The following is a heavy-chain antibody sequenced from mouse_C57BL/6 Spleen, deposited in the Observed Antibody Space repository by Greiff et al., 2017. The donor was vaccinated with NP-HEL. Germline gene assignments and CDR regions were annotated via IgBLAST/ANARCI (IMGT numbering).Heavy chain of an antibody. V-gene: IGHV1-58*01. CDR1: GYTFTSYG. CDR3: ARPLYYYCSSYYWYGDV. D-gene: IGHD1-1*01. Sequence: VQLQQSGAELVRPGSSVKMSCKTSGYTFTSYGINWVKQRPGQGLEWIGYLYIGNGYTEYNEQFKGKATLTSDTYSSTAYMQLSSLTSEDSAIYFCARPLYYYCSSYYWYGDVWGTGTTVTVSS. CDR2: LYIGNGYT. J-gene: IGHJ1*03.